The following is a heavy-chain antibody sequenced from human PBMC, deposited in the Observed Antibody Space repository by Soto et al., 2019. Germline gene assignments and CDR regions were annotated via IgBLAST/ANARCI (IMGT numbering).Heavy chain of an antibody. V-gene: IGHV4-59*03. CDR2: VSYSGRT. Sequence: SETLSLTCTVSRGSINNYYWTLIRQPPGKGLEWIGYVSYSGRTNYNPSLKSRVNMFVDKSKNQFSLNLTSVTAADTAVYYCARLQCTVVTAIEVWCQGTMVTVSS. J-gene: IGHJ3*01. D-gene: IGHD4-17*01. CDR1: RGSINNYY. CDR3: ARLQCTVVTAIEV.